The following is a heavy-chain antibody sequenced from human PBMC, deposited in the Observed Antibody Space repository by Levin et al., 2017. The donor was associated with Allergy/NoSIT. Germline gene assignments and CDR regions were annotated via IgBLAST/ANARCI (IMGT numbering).Heavy chain of an antibody. J-gene: IGHJ6*03. CDR3: ARVPAGLQLYYYYMDV. CDR2: ISSSGSTI. V-gene: IGHV3-11*01. CDR1: GFTFSDYY. D-gene: IGHD5-18*01. Sequence: LSLTCAASGFTFSDYYMSWIRQAPGKGLEWVSYISSSGSTIYYADSVKGRFTISRDNAKNSLYLQMNSLRAEDTAVYYCARVPAGLQLYYYYMDVWGKGTTVTVSS.